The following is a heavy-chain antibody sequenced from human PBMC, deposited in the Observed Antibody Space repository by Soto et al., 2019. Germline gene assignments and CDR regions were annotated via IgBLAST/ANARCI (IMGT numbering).Heavy chain of an antibody. V-gene: IGHV1-46*01. J-gene: IGHJ4*02. Sequence: QVQLVQSGAEVKMPGASVKLSCKASGYTFTSNYIHWLRQAPGRGLEWMGIINPSGGVTSHNYAQKFQGRVNMNVDTSTTTVYMELSRLRSEDTAVYYCVRDRRHSSGLLDNWGQGALVTVSS. CDR3: VRDRRHSSGLLDN. CDR1: GYTFTSNY. CDR2: INPSGGVT. D-gene: IGHD3-22*01.